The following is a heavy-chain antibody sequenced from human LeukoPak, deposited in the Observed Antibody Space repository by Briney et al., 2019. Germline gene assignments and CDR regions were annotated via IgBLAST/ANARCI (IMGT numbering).Heavy chain of an antibody. Sequence: GGSLRLSCAASGFTFSSYWMHWVRQSPGKGLVWVSRITSEGSSTTYADSVKGRFTISRDNAKNTLYLQMNSLRAEDTAVYYCARVGSTTGYYYWGQGTLVTVSS. V-gene: IGHV3-74*01. CDR2: ITSEGSST. J-gene: IGHJ4*02. CDR1: GFTFSSYW. D-gene: IGHD3-9*01. CDR3: ARVGSTTGYYY.